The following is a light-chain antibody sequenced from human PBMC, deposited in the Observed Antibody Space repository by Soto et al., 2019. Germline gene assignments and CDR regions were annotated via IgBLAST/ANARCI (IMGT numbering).Light chain of an antibody. Sequence: EILMTQSPATVSVCPGERASLSCRASQNVINSVAWYQQKPGQAPRLLIYGASSRATGTPARISGSGSGTEFTLTISSAQSEDFAVYYCQHYHTWPLAFGGGTKVEIK. CDR3: QHYHTWPLA. CDR1: QNVINS. V-gene: IGKV3-15*01. J-gene: IGKJ4*01. CDR2: GAS.